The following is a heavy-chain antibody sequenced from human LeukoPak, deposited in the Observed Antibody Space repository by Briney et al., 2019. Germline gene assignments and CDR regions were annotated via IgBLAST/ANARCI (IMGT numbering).Heavy chain of an antibody. D-gene: IGHD4-11*01. CDR1: GGSISSSSYY. Sequence: SETLSLTCTVSGGSISSSSYYWGWIRQPPGKGLEWIGSIYYSGSTYYNPSLKSRVTISVDTSKSQFSLKLSSVTAADTAVYYCARGTYDYSNYFDYWGQGTLVTVSS. CDR3: ARGTYDYSNYFDY. J-gene: IGHJ4*02. CDR2: IYYSGST. V-gene: IGHV4-39*01.